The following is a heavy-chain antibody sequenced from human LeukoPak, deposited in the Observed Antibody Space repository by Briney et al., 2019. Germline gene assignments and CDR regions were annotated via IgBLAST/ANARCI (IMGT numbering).Heavy chain of an antibody. CDR1: GGSFSGYY. CDR2: INHSGST. J-gene: IGHJ6*03. D-gene: IGHD6-13*01. CDR3: ASLRLQQLLRTGYYSYMDL. Sequence: SETLSLTCAVYGGSFSGYYWSWVRQPPGKGMEWVGEINHSGSTNYNPSLKRRVTISVDTSKTQFSLKLSSVTAADTAVYYCASLRLQQLLRTGYYSYMDLWGKGTTVTVSS. V-gene: IGHV4-34*01.